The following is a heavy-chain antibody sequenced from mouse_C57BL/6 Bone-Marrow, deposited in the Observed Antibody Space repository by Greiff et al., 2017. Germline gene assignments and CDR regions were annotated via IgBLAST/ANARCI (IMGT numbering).Heavy chain of an antibody. CDR2: INPSTGGT. Sequence: VQLKQSGPELVKPGASVKISCKASGYSFTGYYMNWVKQSPEKSLEWIGEINPSTGGTTYNQKFKAKATLTVDKSSSTAYMQLKSLTSEDSAVYYCARKSIPYFDVWGTGTTGTVSS. V-gene: IGHV1-42*01. CDR3: ARKSIPYFDV. CDR1: GYSFTGYY. J-gene: IGHJ1*03. D-gene: IGHD2-12*01.